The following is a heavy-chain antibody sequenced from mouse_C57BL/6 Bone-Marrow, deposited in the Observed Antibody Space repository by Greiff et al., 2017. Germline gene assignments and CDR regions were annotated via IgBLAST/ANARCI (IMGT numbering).Heavy chain of an antibody. D-gene: IGHD1-1*01. Sequence: QVQLQQPGAELVMPGASVKLSCKASGYTFTSYWMHWVKQRPGQGLEWIGEIDPSDSYTNYNQKFKGKSTLTVDKSSSTAYMQLSSLTSEDSAVYCCAKEVYYGSSYDWYFDVWGTGTTVTVSS. CDR3: AKEVYYGSSYDWYFDV. V-gene: IGHV1-69*01. CDR1: GYTFTSYW. J-gene: IGHJ1*03. CDR2: IDPSDSYT.